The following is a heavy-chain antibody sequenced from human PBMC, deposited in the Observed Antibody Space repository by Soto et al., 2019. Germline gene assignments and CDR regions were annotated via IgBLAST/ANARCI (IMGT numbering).Heavy chain of an antibody. CDR2: ISSSGSTI. D-gene: IGHD3-22*01. J-gene: IGHJ5*02. CDR3: ARGAGAYYYDSSAYEPYNWFDP. CDR1: GFTFSSYE. Sequence: GGTLRLSCAASGFTFSSYEMNWVRQAPGKGLEWVSYISSSGSTIYYADSVKGRFTISRDNAKNSLYLQMNSLRAEDTAVYYCARGAGAYYYDSSAYEPYNWFDPWGQGTLVTVSS. V-gene: IGHV3-48*03.